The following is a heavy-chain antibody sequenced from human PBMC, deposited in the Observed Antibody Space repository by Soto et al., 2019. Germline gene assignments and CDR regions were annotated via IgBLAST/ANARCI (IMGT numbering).Heavy chain of an antibody. D-gene: IGHD6-13*01. CDR3: AKRPPHVGAAAGPYFQH. CDR2: ISGSGGST. J-gene: IGHJ1*01. V-gene: IGHV3-23*01. Sequence: GGSLRLSCAASGFTFSSYAMSWVRQAPGKGLEWVSAISGSGGSTYYADSVKGRFTISRDNSKNTLCLQMSSLRAEDTAVYYCAKRPPHVGAAAGPYFQHWGQGTLVTVSS. CDR1: GFTFSSYA.